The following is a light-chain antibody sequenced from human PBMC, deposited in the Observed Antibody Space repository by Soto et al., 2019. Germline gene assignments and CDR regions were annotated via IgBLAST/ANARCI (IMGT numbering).Light chain of an antibody. CDR1: SIDVGGYNY. CDR2: DVS. V-gene: IGLV2-14*03. J-gene: IGLJ2*01. CDR3: SSYTSRSTLV. Sequence: QSVLTQPASVSGSPGQSITISCTGTSIDVGGYNYVSWYQHYPGKAPKLMIYDVSNRPSGVSNRFSGSKSGNTASLTISGLQAEDEADYYCSSYTSRSTLVFGGGTKLTVL.